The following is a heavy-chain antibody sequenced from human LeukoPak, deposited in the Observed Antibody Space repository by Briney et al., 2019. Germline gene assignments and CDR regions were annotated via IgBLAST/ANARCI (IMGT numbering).Heavy chain of an antibody. D-gene: IGHD3-22*01. Sequence: QSGGSLRLSCAASGFTFSSYAMSWVRQAPGKGLEWVSAISGSGGSTYYADSVKGRSTISRDNSKNTLYLQMNSLRAEDTAVYYCAKRDDSSGYPFDYWGQGTLVTVSS. J-gene: IGHJ4*02. V-gene: IGHV3-23*01. CDR2: ISGSGGST. CDR3: AKRDDSSGYPFDY. CDR1: GFTFSSYA.